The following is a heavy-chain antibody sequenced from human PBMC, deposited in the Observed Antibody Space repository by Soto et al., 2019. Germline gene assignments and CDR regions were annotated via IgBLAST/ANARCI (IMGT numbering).Heavy chain of an antibody. D-gene: IGHD1-1*01. CDR1: GGTFSSYT. J-gene: IGHJ4*02. V-gene: IGHV1-69*08. Sequence: QVQLVQSGAEVKKPGSSVKVSCKASGGTFSSYTIRWVRQATGQGLEWMGRIIAILGIANYAQKFQGRVTITADKATSTAYMELSSLRSEYTAVYYCARDAVWKSFYCDYWGQGTLVTVSS. CDR2: IIAILGIA. CDR3: ARDAVWKSFYCDY.